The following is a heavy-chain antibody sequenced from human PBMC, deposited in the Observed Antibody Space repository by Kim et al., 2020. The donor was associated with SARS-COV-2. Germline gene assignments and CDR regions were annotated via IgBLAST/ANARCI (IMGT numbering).Heavy chain of an antibody. CDR1: GGSVTSTTSY. CDR2: IFYTGSA. V-gene: IGHV4-39*01. CDR3: ARRQDNAGERAFDI. J-gene: IGHJ4*02. D-gene: IGHD3-9*01. Sequence: SENLSLSCTVAGGSVTSTTSYWGWIRQAPGKGLEWIGSIFYTGSAFYNPSLKSRVVLSIDTSTNQFSLNLKSVTAADTALYYCARRQDNAGERAFDIWGQGTLVTVSS.